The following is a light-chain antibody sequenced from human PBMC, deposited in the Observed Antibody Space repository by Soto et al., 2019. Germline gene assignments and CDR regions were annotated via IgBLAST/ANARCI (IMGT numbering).Light chain of an antibody. CDR3: QQSRV. CDR1: QSISSW. V-gene: IGKV1-5*03. CDR2: KTS. Sequence: DIQMTQSPSTLSASVGDRVTITCRASQSISSWLAWYQQKPGKAPKLLIYKTSSLTSGVPSRFSGSGSGTEFTLTISSLQADDFATYYCQQSRVFGPGTKVDIK. J-gene: IGKJ3*01.